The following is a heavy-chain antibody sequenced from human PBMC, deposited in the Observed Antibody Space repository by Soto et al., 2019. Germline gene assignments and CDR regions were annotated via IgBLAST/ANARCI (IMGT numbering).Heavy chain of an antibody. D-gene: IGHD2-8*01. CDR2: IKSKTDGGTT. Sequence: EVQLVESGGGLVKPGGSLRLSCAASGFTFSNAWMSWVRQAPGKGLEWVGRIKSKTDGGTTDYAAPVKGRFTISRDDLKNTLYLQMNSLKTEDTAVYYCTTDKGYIVRMVYAGGWFDPWGQGTLVPVSS. V-gene: IGHV3-15*01. CDR3: TTDKGYIVRMVYAGGWFDP. CDR1: GFTFSNAW. J-gene: IGHJ5*02.